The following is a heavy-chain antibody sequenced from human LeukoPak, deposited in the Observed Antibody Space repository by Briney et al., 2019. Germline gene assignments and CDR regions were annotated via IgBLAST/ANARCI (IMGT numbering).Heavy chain of an antibody. CDR2: IIPIFGTA. J-gene: IGHJ4*02. Sequence: SVKVSCKASGGTFSSYAISWVRQAPGQGLEWMGGIIPIFGTANYAQKFQGRVTITADKSTSTAYMELSSLRSEDTAVYYCARWAGSQKEYSSSNHLRYWGQGTLVTVSS. CDR3: ARWAGSQKEYSSSNHLRY. D-gene: IGHD6-6*01. V-gene: IGHV1-69*06. CDR1: GGTFSSYA.